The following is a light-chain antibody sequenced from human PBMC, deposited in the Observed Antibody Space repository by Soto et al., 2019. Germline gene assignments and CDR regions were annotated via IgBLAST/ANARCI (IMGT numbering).Light chain of an antibody. V-gene: IGKV1-33*01. CDR3: LQYDNLPPYT. Sequence: DIQMTQSPSSLSASVGDRVTITYQASQDISNYLNWYQQKPGKAPKLLIYGASNLETGVPSRFSGGGSGTDFTFTISSLQPEDIATYYCLQYDNLPPYTFGQGTKLAIK. J-gene: IGKJ2*01. CDR2: GAS. CDR1: QDISNY.